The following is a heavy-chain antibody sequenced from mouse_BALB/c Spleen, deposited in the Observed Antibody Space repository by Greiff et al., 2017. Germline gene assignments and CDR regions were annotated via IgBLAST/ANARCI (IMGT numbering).Heavy chain of an antibody. D-gene: IGHD1-2*01. CDR3: VRHNYDGYVDV. Sequence: EVMLVESGGGLVQPKGSLKLSCAASGFTFNTYAMNWVRQAPGKGLEWVARIRSKSNNYATYYADSVKDRFTISRDDSQSMLYLQMNNLKTEDTAMYYCVRHNYDGYVDVWGAGTTVTVSS. J-gene: IGHJ1*01. V-gene: IGHV10-1*02. CDR1: GFTFNTYA. CDR2: IRSKSNNYAT.